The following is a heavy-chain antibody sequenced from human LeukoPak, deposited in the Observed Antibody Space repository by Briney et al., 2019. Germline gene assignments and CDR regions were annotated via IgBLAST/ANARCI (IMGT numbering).Heavy chain of an antibody. CDR1: GYTFTGYA. V-gene: IGHV1-3*01. Sequence: ASVKVSCKASGYTFTGYAMHWVRQAPGQRLEWMGWINAGNGYTKYSQKFQGRVTITRDTSASTAYMELSSLRSEDTAVYYCARGGKEDDYYFDYWGQGTLVTVSS. J-gene: IGHJ4*02. CDR3: ARGGKEDDYYFDY. D-gene: IGHD3-16*01. CDR2: INAGNGYT.